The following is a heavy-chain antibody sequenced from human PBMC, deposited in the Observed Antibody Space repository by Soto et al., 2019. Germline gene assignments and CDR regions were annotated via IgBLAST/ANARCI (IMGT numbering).Heavy chain of an antibody. V-gene: IGHV3-73*01. D-gene: IGHD2-21*01. CDR1: GFTSSGSA. CDR3: TSDLRYYYYMDV. J-gene: IGHJ6*03. Sequence: GGSLRLSCAASGFTSSGSAMHWVRQASGKGLEWVGRIRSKANSYATAYAASVKGRFTISRDDSKNTAYLQMNSLKTEDTAVYYCTSDLRYYYYMDVWGKGTTVTVSS. CDR2: IRSKANSYAT.